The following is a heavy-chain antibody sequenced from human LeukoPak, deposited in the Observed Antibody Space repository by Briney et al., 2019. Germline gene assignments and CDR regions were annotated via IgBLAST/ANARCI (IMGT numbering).Heavy chain of an antibody. CDR1: GFTVSTNY. CDR3: ARVGDHYHWHLDV. Sequence: GGSLRLSCAASGFTVSTNYMNWVRQAPGRGVEWVSILYSGESAYYADSVKGRFTVSRDSSKNTLFLQMNALRAEDTAVYYCARVGDHYHWHLDVWGRGTLVTVSS. V-gene: IGHV3-53*01. D-gene: IGHD3-10*01. CDR2: LYSGESA. J-gene: IGHJ2*01.